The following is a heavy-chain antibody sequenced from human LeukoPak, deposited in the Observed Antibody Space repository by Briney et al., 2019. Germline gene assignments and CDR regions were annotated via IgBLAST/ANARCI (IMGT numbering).Heavy chain of an antibody. V-gene: IGHV4-61*02. D-gene: IGHD3-10*01. CDR3: ARRDRRFGEFHFDY. CDR1: GGSISSGSYY. J-gene: IGHJ4*02. Sequence: PSQTLSLICTVSGGSISSGSYYWSWIRQPAGKGLEWIGRIYTSGSTNYNPSLKSRVTISVDTSKNQFSLKLSSVTAADTAVYYCARRDRRFGEFHFDYWGQGTLVTVSS. CDR2: IYTSGST.